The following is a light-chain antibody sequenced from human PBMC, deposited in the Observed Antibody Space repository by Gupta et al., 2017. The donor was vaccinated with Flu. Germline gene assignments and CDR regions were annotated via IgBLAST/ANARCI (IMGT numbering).Light chain of an antibody. Sequence: DVQMTQFPSTLSASVGDRDTITCRASQSIGNWLAWYQQKPGKAPKLLIYKASSLESGVPSRFSGSGSGSEFTLTISSLQPDDFATYYCQQYYGFPLSFGGGTKVEIK. V-gene: IGKV1-5*03. CDR1: QSIGNW. CDR3: QQYYGFPLS. CDR2: KAS. J-gene: IGKJ4*01.